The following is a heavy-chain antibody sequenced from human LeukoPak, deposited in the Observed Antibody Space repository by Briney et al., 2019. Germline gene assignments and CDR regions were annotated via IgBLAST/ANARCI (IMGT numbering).Heavy chain of an antibody. J-gene: IGHJ5*02. D-gene: IGHD6-13*01. V-gene: IGHV1-69*06. Sequence: ASVKVSCKVSGGTFSSYAISWVRQAPGQGLEWMGGIIPIFGTANYAQKFQGRVTITADKSTSTAYMELSSLRSEDTAVYYCARDLSIAAAGRLGWFDPWGQGTLVTVSS. CDR2: IIPIFGTA. CDR3: ARDLSIAAAGRLGWFDP. CDR1: GGTFSSYA.